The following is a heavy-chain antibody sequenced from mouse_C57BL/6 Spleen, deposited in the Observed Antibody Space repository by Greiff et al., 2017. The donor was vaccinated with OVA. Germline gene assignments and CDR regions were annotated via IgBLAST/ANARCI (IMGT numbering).Heavy chain of an antibody. V-gene: IGHV1-9*01. J-gene: IGHJ4*01. D-gene: IGHD2-3*01. CDR1: GYTFTGYW. CDR2: ILPGSGST. Sequence: VQLQQSGAELMKPGASVKLSCKATGYTFTGYWIEWVKQRPGHGLEWIGEILPGSGSTNYNEKFKGKATFTADTSSNTAYMQLSSLTTEDSAIYYCARVRIYDGYYDYAMDYWGQGTSVTVSS. CDR3: ARVRIYDGYYDYAMDY.